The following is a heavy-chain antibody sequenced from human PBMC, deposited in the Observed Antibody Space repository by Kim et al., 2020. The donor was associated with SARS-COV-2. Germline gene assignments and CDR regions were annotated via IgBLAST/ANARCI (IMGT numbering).Heavy chain of an antibody. V-gene: IGHV3-21*01. Sequence: GGSLRLSCAASGFTFSSYSMNWVRQAPGKGLEWVSSISSSSSYIYYADSVKGRFTISRDNAKNSLYLQMNSLRAEDTAVYYCARNEISSGHTFDYWGQGTLVTVSS. J-gene: IGHJ4*02. CDR2: ISSSSSYI. CDR1: GFTFSSYS. D-gene: IGHD6-19*01. CDR3: ARNEISSGHTFDY.